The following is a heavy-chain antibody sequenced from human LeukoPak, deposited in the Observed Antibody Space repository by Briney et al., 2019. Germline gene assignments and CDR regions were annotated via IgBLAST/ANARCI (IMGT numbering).Heavy chain of an antibody. Sequence: GGSLRLSCAASGFTFTSYALSWVRQAPGKGLEWVSTISGGGGNTYYADSVKGRFTISRDISKNMLYLQMNSLRAEDTAVYYCAKDGDIWLGDLNWFDPWGQGTLVTVSS. CDR1: GFTFTSYA. CDR2: ISGGGGNT. V-gene: IGHV3-23*01. J-gene: IGHJ5*02. CDR3: AKDGDIWLGDLNWFDP. D-gene: IGHD3-10*01.